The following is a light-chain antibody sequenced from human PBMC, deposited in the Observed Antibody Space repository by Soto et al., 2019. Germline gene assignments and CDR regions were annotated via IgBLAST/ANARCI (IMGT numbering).Light chain of an antibody. J-gene: IGLJ1*01. CDR1: SSNIGAGYD. V-gene: IGLV1-40*01. Sequence: QSVLTQPPSVCGAPGQRVTISCTGSSSNIGAGYDVHWYQHLPGTAPNLLIYDNTNRPSGVPDRFSGSKSGTSASLAITGLQAEDEADYYCQSYDSSLDDYVFGTGTKLTVL. CDR3: QSYDSSLDDYV. CDR2: DNT.